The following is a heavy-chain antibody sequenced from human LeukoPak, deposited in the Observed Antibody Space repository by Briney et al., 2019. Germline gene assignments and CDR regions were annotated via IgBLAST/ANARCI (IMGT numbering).Heavy chain of an antibody. CDR1: GYTFTGYY. Sequence: GASVKVSCKASGYTFTGYYMHWVRQAPGQGLEWMGWINPNSGGTNYAQKFQGRVTMTRDTSISTAYMELSRLRSDDTAVYYCARGYCSGGSCYWGYYYYYMDVWGKGTTVTVSS. V-gene: IGHV1-2*02. CDR2: INPNSGGT. J-gene: IGHJ6*03. CDR3: ARGYCSGGSCYWGYYYYYMDV. D-gene: IGHD2-15*01.